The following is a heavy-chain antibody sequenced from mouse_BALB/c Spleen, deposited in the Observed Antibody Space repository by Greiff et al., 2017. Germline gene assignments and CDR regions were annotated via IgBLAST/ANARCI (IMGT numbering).Heavy chain of an antibody. V-gene: IGHV5-12-1*01. D-gene: IGHD1-1*01. CDR1: GFAFSSYD. J-gene: IGHJ3*01. CDR3: ARLYGSSFFFAY. CDR2: ISSGGGST. Sequence: EVQGVESGGGLVKPGGSLKLSCAASGFAFSSYDMSWVRQTPEKRLEWVAYISSGGGSTYYPDTVKGRFTISRDNAKNTLYLQMSSLKSEDTAMYYCARLYGSSFFFAYWGQGTLVTVSA.